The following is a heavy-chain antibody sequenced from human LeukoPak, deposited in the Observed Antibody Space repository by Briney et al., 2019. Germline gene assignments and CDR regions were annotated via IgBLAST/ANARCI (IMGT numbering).Heavy chain of an antibody. CDR2: IIPIFGTA. Sequence: SVKVSCKASGGTFSSYAISWVRQAPGQGLEWMGRIIPIFGTANYAQKFQGRVTTTTDESTSTAYMELSSLRSEDTAVYYCARDLSGSGSPWGQGTLVTVSS. CDR1: GGTFSSYA. J-gene: IGHJ5*02. D-gene: IGHD1-26*01. V-gene: IGHV1-69*05. CDR3: ARDLSGSGSP.